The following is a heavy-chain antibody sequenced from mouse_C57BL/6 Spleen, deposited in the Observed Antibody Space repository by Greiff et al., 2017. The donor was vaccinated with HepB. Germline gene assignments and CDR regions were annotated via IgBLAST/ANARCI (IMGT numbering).Heavy chain of an antibody. D-gene: IGHD2-5*01. Sequence: EVQVVESGGGLVKPGGSLKLSCAASGFTFSSYAMSWVRQTPEKRLEWVATISDGGSYTYYPDNVKGRFTISRDNAKNNLYLQMSHLKSEDTAMYYCARDSNPFDYWGQGTTLTVSS. CDR2: ISDGGSYT. V-gene: IGHV5-4*01. J-gene: IGHJ2*01. CDR1: GFTFSSYA. CDR3: ARDSNPFDY.